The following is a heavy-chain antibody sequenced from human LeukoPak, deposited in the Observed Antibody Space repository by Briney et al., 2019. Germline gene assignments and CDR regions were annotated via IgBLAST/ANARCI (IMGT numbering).Heavy chain of an antibody. J-gene: IGHJ5*02. CDR1: GFTFSSYA. CDR3: AKDSDQQLVHRFDP. Sequence: GGSLRLSCAASGFTFSSYAMSWVRQAPGRGLEWVSAISGSGGSTYYADSVKGRFTISRDNSKNTLYLQMNSLRAEDTAVYYCAKDSDQQLVHRFDPWGQGTLVTVSS. V-gene: IGHV3-23*01. CDR2: ISGSGGST. D-gene: IGHD6-13*01.